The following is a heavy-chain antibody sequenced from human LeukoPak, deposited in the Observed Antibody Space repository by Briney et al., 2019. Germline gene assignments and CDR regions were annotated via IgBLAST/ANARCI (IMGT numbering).Heavy chain of an antibody. V-gene: IGHV3-21*06. J-gene: IGHJ4*02. CDR3: ARGGRDDYNRLDY. CDR1: GFTFSSYS. D-gene: IGHD5-24*01. CDR2: ISSSSSHI. Sequence: GGSLRLSCAASGFTFSSYSMNWVRQAPGKGLEWVSSISSSSSHIYYADSVKGRFTISRDNAKNLLYLQMNSLRAEDTAVYYCARGGRDDYNRLDYWGQGTLVTVSS.